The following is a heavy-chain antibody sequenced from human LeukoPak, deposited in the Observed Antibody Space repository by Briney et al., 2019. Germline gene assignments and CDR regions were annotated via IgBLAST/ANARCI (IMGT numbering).Heavy chain of an antibody. Sequence: AGSLSLSCAASGFTFSSYALNWVRQAPGKGLEWVAVISYDGRQNYYAYSVKDRFTISRDNSKNTLYLQMNSLRAEDTAVYYCAKDGSLYSSSLYYFDYWGQGTLVTVSS. CDR2: ISYDGRQN. CDR1: GFTFSSYA. J-gene: IGHJ4*02. CDR3: AKDGSLYSSSLYYFDY. D-gene: IGHD6-13*01. V-gene: IGHV3-30*04.